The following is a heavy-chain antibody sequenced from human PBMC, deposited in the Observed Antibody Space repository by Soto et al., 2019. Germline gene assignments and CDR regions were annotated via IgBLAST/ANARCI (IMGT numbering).Heavy chain of an antibody. CDR3: ARTQYRNKFVIYYYGMDV. V-gene: IGHV4-59*01. D-gene: IGHD3-16*02. J-gene: IGHJ6*02. CDR2: IYYSGST. Sequence: SETLSLTCTVSGGSISSYYWSWIRQPPGKGLEWIGYIYYSGSTNYNPSLKRRVSMSVDTSKNEFSLRLTSMAAADTAVYYCARTQYRNKFVIYYYGMDVWGQGTTVTVSS. CDR1: GGSISSYY.